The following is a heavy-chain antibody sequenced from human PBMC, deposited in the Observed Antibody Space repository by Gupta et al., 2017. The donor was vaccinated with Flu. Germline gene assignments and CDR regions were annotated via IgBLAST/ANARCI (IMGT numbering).Heavy chain of an antibody. Sequence: QPPGKGLEWIGSIYYSGSTYYNPSLKSRVTISVDTSKNQFSLKLSSVTAADTAVYYCARGAHSSGWTQWGDYWGQGTLVTVSS. D-gene: IGHD6-19*01. CDR3: ARGAHSSGWTQWGDY. V-gene: IGHV4-39*01. CDR2: IYYSGST. J-gene: IGHJ4*02.